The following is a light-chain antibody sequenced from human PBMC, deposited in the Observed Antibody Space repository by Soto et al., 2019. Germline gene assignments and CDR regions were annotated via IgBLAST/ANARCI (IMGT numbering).Light chain of an antibody. CDR3: QQYYKWPPLT. J-gene: IGKJ4*01. V-gene: IGKV3-15*01. Sequence: EIVMTHSLATLAVSPGVRGTLSCRASQTVGSDLAWYQQKAGQAPRLLIYGASTRATAIPARLSGSGSGTEFTLTISNLQSEDFAVYYCQQYYKWPPLTFGGGTKVDI. CDR1: QTVGSD. CDR2: GAS.